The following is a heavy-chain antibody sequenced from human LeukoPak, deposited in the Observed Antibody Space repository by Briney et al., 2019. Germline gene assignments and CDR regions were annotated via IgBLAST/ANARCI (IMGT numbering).Heavy chain of an antibody. CDR1: GGSISSYY. CDR2: IYYSGST. Sequence: SETLSLTCTVSGGSISSYYWSWIRQPPGKGLKWIGYIYYSGSTNYNPSLKSRVTISVDTSKNQFSLKLSSVTAADTAVYYCARNGGYDYFGYWGQGTLVTVSS. D-gene: IGHD5-12*01. CDR3: ARNGGYDYFGY. J-gene: IGHJ4*02. V-gene: IGHV4-59*12.